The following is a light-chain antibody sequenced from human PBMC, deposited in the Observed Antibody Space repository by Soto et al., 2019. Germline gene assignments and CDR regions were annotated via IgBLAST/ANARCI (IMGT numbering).Light chain of an antibody. CDR1: QSISSY. Sequence: DIQMTQSPSSLSASVGDTVTITCRASQSISSYLNWYQHKPRKAPTLLIFAAFLLQRGVPSRFSGSGSGTDFTLTISSLQPEDFATYYCQQSSNTPFTFGPGTQVDI. CDR2: AAF. J-gene: IGKJ3*01. V-gene: IGKV1-39*01. CDR3: QQSSNTPFT.